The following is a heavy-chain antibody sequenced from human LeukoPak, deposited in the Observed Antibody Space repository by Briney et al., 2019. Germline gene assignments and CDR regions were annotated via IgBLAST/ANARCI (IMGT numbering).Heavy chain of an antibody. CDR2: IKQDGSAK. CDR1: GFTFSSYW. J-gene: IGHJ4*02. CDR3: AKIYCTSTDCYYDY. D-gene: IGHD2-2*01. Sequence: PGGSLRLSCAASGFTFSSYWMSWVRQAPGKGLEWVANIKQDGSAKYYMDSVKGRFTISRDSAKNSLCLQMNSLRAEDTAVYYCAKIYCTSTDCYYDYWGQGTLVTVSS. V-gene: IGHV3-7*01.